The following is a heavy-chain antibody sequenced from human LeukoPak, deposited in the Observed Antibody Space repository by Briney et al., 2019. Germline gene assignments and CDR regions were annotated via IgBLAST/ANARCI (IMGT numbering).Heavy chain of an antibody. CDR1: GGSISSYY. CDR2: IYTSGST. D-gene: IGHD2-8*01. CDR3: ARERYCTTGVCYMVDY. J-gene: IGHJ4*02. V-gene: IGHV4-4*09. Sequence: SETLSLTCTVSGGSISSYYWSWIRQPPGKGLEWIGYIYTSGSTNYNPSLKSRVTMSVDTSKNQFSLKLTSVTAADTAVYYCARERYCTTGVCYMVDYWGQGTLVTVSS.